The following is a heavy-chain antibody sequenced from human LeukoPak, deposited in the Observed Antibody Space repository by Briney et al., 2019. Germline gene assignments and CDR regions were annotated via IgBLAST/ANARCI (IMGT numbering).Heavy chain of an antibody. CDR1: GGSFSGYY. CDR2: INHSGST. V-gene: IGHV4-34*01. CDR3: ARGNSSSWPLDY. D-gene: IGHD6-13*01. Sequence: SETLSLTCAVCGGSFSGYYWSWIRQPPGKGLEWIGEINHSGSTNYNPSLKSRVTISVDTSKNQFSLKLSSVTAADTAVYYCARGNSSSWPLDYWGQGTLVTVSS. J-gene: IGHJ4*02.